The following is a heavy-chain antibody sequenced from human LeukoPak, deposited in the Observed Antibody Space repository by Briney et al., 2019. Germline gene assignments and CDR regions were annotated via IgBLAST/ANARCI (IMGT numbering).Heavy chain of an antibody. CDR2: ISGSRDNS. CDR1: GFTFKNSA. Sequence: GGSLRLSCAASGFTFKNSAMSWVRQAPGRGLEWVSTISGSRDNSYYADSAKGRFTISRDFSQNTLYLEMNSLTADDTALHYCAKDLWFGGSAFDSWGQGTLVTVSS. D-gene: IGHD3-10*01. J-gene: IGHJ4*01. V-gene: IGHV3-23*01. CDR3: AKDLWFGGSAFDS.